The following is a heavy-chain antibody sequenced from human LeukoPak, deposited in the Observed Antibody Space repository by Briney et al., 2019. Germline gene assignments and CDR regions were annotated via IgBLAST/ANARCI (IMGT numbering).Heavy chain of an antibody. CDR1: GFTFSSYG. CDR2: IRYDGSNK. V-gene: IGHV3-30*02. D-gene: IGHD3-10*01. Sequence: GGSLRLSCAAPGFTFSSYGMHWVRQAPGKGLEWEAFIRYDGSNKYYADSVKGRFTISRDNSKNTLYLQMNSLRAEDTAVYYCAKLGFGEPIGDYWGQGTLVTVSS. J-gene: IGHJ4*02. CDR3: AKLGFGEPIGDY.